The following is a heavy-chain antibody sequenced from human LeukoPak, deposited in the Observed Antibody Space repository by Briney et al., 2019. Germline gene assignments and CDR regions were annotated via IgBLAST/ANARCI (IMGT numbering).Heavy chain of an antibody. Sequence: PGGSLRLSCVASGFTFDDYAVHWVRQAPGKGLEWVSGISWNSGSIGYADSVKGRFTISRDNAKNSLYLQMNSLRAEDTALYYCAKDYGSRGDYFDYWGQGTLVTVSS. CDR2: ISWNSGSI. D-gene: IGHD3-10*01. V-gene: IGHV3-9*01. CDR3: AKDYGSRGDYFDY. J-gene: IGHJ4*02. CDR1: GFTFDDYA.